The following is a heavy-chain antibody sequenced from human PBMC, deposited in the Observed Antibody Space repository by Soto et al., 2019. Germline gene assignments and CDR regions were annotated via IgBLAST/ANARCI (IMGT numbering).Heavy chain of an antibody. V-gene: IGHV1-69*01. CDR3: ASSQGSNTSLEFYCDSYYGTDV. J-gene: IGHJ6*02. D-gene: IGHD2-2*01. CDR2: IIPISDTT. CDR1: GGTFSSYA. Sequence: QVQLVQSGAEVKKPGSSVKVSCKASGGTFSSYAISWVRQAPGQGLEWMGGIIPISDTTNYAQKFQGRVTITADESTSTAYMELSSVRSEDTAVYYCASSQGSNTSLEFYCDSYYGTDVWGQGTTVTVSS.